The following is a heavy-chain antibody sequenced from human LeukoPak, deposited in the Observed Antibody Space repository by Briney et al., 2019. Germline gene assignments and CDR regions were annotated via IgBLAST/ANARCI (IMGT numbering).Heavy chain of an antibody. CDR1: GFTVSSNY. CDR3: AKTGGPWD. CDR2: IYRDGST. D-gene: IGHD7-27*01. V-gene: IGHV3-53*01. J-gene: IGHJ4*02. Sequence: GGSLRLSCAASGFTVSSNYMTWVRQAPGKGLEWVSVIYRDGSTYYADSVKGRFTISRDNSKNTLYLQMSSLRAEDTAVYYCAKTGGPWDWGQGARVTVSS.